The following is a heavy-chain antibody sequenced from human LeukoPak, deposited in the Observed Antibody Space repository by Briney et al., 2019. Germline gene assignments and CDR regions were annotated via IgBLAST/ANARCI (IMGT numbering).Heavy chain of an antibody. V-gene: IGHV4-59*01. D-gene: IGHD3-9*01. CDR2: IYYSGST. Sequence: SSESLSLTCTVSGGSISSYYWSWIRQPPGKGLEWIGYIYYSGSTNYNPSLESRVTISVDTTKSQFSLKLSSVTAADTAVYYCARDILTGYRHSGWFDPWGQGTLVTVSS. CDR1: GGSISSYY. CDR3: ARDILTGYRHSGWFDP. J-gene: IGHJ5*02.